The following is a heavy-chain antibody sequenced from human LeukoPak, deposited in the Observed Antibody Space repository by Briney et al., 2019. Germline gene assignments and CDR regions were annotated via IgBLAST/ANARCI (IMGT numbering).Heavy chain of an antibody. CDR2: ISNNGGYT. V-gene: IGHV3-23*01. Sequence: QSGGSLRLSCAASGFTFSSSAMSWVRQAPGKGLEWVSAISNNGGYTYYADSVQGRFTTSRDNSKNTLFLQMNSLRAEDTAIYYCAKYGPQDSGSSHFDYWGQGALVTVSS. J-gene: IGHJ4*02. CDR3: AKYGPQDSGSSHFDY. D-gene: IGHD1-26*01. CDR1: GFTFSSSA.